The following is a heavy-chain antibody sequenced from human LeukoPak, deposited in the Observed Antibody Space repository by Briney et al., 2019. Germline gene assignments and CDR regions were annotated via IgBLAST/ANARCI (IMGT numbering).Heavy chain of an antibody. CDR2: FYYSGST. J-gene: IGHJ4*02. V-gene: IGHV4-30-4*08. Sequence: PSETLSLTCTVSGGSISSGDYYWSWIRQPPGKGLEWIGYFYYSGSTYYNPSLKSRVTISVDTSKNQFSLKLSSVTAADTAVYYCARDRSPRFGDYAPLDYWGQGTLVTVSS. CDR3: ARDRSPRFGDYAPLDY. D-gene: IGHD4-17*01. CDR1: GGSISSGDYY.